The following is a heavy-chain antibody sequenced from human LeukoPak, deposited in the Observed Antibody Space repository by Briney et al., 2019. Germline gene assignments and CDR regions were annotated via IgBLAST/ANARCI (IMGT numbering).Heavy chain of an antibody. CDR2: IYSGGST. V-gene: IGHV3-66*01. Sequence: GGSLRLSCAASGFTVSSNYMSWVRQAPGKGLEWVSVIYSGGSTYYADSVKGRFTISRDNSKNTLYLQMNSLRAEDTAVYYCVGERLRAKSFDYWGQGTLVTVSS. CDR3: VGERLRAKSFDY. CDR1: GFTVSSNY. D-gene: IGHD5/OR15-5a*01. J-gene: IGHJ4*02.